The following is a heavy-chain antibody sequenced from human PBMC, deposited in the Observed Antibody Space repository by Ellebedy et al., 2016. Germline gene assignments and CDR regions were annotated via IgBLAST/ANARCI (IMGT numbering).Heavy chain of an antibody. V-gene: IGHV4-34*01. CDR1: GGSFSGYY. Sequence: SQTLSLTCAVYGGSFSGYYWSWIRQPPGKGLEWIGEINHSGSTNYNPSLKSRVTISVDTSKNQFSLKLSSVTAADTAVYYCARGGVVVVAATPSNLVPPYGMDVWGQGTTVTVSS. D-gene: IGHD2-15*01. CDR2: INHSGST. J-gene: IGHJ6*02. CDR3: ARGGVVVVAATPSNLVPPYGMDV.